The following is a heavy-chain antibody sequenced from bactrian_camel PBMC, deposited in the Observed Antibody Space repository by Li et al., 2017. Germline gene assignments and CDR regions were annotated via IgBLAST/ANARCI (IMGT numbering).Heavy chain of an antibody. CDR3: AARPVNTRACVAGGRYEFGY. Sequence: AASRFTASTGCMGWFRQSAGKELEGVAAIGMDGRTSAADSVKGRFTISKDNAKNTLYLQMDNLQPEDTAVYYCAARPVNTRACVAGGRYEFGYWGQGTQVTVS. D-gene: IGHD1*01. V-gene: IGHV3S44*01. J-gene: IGHJ4*01. CDR2: IGMDGRT. CDR1: RFTASTGC.